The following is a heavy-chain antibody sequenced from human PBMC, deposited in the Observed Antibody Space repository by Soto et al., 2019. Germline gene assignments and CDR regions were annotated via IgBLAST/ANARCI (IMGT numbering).Heavy chain of an antibody. Sequence: PSETLSLTCAVSGGSISSGGYSWSWIRHPPRKGLEWIGYIYHSGSTYYNPSLKSRVSISIDRSKNQFSLKLSSVTAADTAVYYCARGYCSNENCRPYGMDDWGPGTTVTVSS. J-gene: IGHJ6*02. CDR2: IYHSGST. D-gene: IGHD2-8*01. V-gene: IGHV4-30-2*01. CDR1: GGSISSGGYS. CDR3: ARGYCSNENCRPYGMDD.